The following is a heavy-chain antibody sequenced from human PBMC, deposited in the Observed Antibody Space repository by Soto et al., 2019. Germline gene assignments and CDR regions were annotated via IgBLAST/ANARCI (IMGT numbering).Heavy chain of an antibody. Sequence: ARSLRLSCPASGFTFSTYGMHWVRQAPGKGLEWVASIWYDGSNRYYADSVKGRFTISRDDSKNTLYRQMNNLRAEDTAVYYCARDASAYDWEIGGWYPRGFDPWGHGTLVTVSS. CDR1: GFTFSTYG. V-gene: IGHV3-33*01. CDR3: ARDASAYDWEIGGWYPRGFDP. CDR2: IWYDGSNR. D-gene: IGHD5-12*01. J-gene: IGHJ5*02.